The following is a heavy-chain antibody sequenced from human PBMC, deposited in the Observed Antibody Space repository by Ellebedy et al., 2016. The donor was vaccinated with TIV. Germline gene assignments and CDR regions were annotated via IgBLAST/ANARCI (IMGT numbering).Heavy chain of an antibody. V-gene: IGHV2-5*01. CDR1: GFSLSTSGVG. Sequence: SGPTLVXPTQTLTLTCTFSGFSLSTSGVGVGWIRQPPGKALEWLALIYWNDDKRYSPSLKDRLTVTKDTSKNQVVLTMTKMDPVDTATYYCARKMDWRGGSCYGDWGPGTLVTVSS. D-gene: IGHD2-15*01. CDR3: ARKMDWRGGSCYGD. CDR2: IYWNDDK. J-gene: IGHJ4*02.